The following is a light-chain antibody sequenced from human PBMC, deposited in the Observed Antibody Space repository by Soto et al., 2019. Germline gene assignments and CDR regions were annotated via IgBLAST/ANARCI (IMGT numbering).Light chain of an antibody. CDR2: EVS. J-gene: IGLJ1*01. CDR1: SSDVGSYNL. V-gene: IGLV2-23*02. Sequence: QSALTQPASVSGSPGQSITISCTGTSSDVGSYNLFSWYQQHPGKAPKLMIYEVSKRPSGVSNRFSGSKSGNTASLTISGLQAEDEADYYCCSYAGSYVFGTGTKVTV. CDR3: CSYAGSYV.